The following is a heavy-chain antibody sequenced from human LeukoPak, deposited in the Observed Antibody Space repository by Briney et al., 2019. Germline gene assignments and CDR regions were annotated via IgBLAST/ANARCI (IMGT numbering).Heavy chain of an antibody. CDR2: IGGRDGST. CDR3: AAKFGDRAFDV. CDR1: GLTFSSYG. Sequence: PGGSLRLSCAASGLTFSSYGMSWVRQAPGKGLEWVSAIGGRDGSTYYADSVKGRFTISRDNSKNTLYVQMNSLRAEDTAVYYCAAKFGDRAFDVWGQGTMVTVSS. V-gene: IGHV3-23*01. D-gene: IGHD3-3*01. J-gene: IGHJ3*01.